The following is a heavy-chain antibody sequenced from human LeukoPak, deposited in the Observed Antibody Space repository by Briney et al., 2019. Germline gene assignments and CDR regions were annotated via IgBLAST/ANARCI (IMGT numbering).Heavy chain of an antibody. CDR3: AKGDTAMVTIDY. V-gene: IGHV3-53*04. Sequence: GGSLRLSCAASGFSVSSNYMSWVRQVPGKGLEWVSIIYSGGNTYYADSVKGRFTISRHNSKNTLYLQMNSLRAEDTAVYYCAKGDTAMVTIDYWGQGTLVTVSS. J-gene: IGHJ4*02. CDR2: IYSGGNT. CDR1: GFSVSSNY. D-gene: IGHD5-18*01.